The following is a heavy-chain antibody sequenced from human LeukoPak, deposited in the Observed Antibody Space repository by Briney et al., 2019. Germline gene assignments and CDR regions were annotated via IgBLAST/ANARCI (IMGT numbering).Heavy chain of an antibody. J-gene: IGHJ4*02. CDR2: IVADGGST. D-gene: IGHD3-10*01. CDR3: AKGTERYREVSSFDS. V-gene: IGHV3-43*02. CDR1: GFTFNDFA. Sequence: GGSLRLSCAASGFTFNDFAMQGVRQGPGRGLEWVSLIVADGGSTYDADFVKGPFTISRDNSENTLYLQMNSLRAEDTATYYCAKGTERYREVSSFDSWGQGTQVTVSS.